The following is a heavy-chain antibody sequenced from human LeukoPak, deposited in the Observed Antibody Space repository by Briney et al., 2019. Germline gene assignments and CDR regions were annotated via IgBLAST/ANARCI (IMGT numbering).Heavy chain of an antibody. CDR1: GYRFNAYW. D-gene: IGHD3-22*01. CDR2: IYPDDSDT. V-gene: IGHV5-51*01. J-gene: IGHJ3*01. Sequence: GESLNISCKGSGYRFNAYWIAWVRQMPGKGLEWMGIIYPDDSDTRYSPSFQGQVTISADKSVRTAYLQWSSLKASGTAMYYCARPNITSYYDSRGYDAFDVWGQGTMVTVSS. CDR3: ARPNITSYYDSRGYDAFDV.